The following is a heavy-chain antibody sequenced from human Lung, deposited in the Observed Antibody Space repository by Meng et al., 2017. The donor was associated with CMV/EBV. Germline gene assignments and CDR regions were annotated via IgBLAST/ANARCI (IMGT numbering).Heavy chain of an antibody. CDR3: ATQESRDGHNPY. V-gene: IGHV4-4*02. Sequence: GRGQEWVKTSRTMSLTAVDSGGSLTRSYGWTWVSPSQGKGLEWIGEMYHSGTTNYNPSLKSRVTISMGKSNNQLALKLNSVTAADTAVYYCATQESRDGHNPYWGQGTLVTVSS. CDR2: MYHSGTT. D-gene: IGHD5-24*01. J-gene: IGHJ4*02. CDR1: GGSLTRSYG.